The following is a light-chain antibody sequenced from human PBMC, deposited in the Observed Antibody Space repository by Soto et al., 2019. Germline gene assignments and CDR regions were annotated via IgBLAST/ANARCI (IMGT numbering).Light chain of an antibody. Sequence: AIRMTQSPSSFSASTGDRVTITCRASQGISSYLAWYQQKPGKAPKLLIYAASTLQSGVPSRFRGSGSGTDFTLTISCLQSEDFATYYCQQYYSYPPTFGQGTKLEI. J-gene: IGKJ2*01. V-gene: IGKV1-8*01. CDR2: AAS. CDR1: QGISSY. CDR3: QQYYSYPPT.